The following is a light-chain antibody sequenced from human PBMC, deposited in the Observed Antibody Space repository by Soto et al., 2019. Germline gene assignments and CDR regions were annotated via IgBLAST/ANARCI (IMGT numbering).Light chain of an antibody. CDR3: QQRDGYPIT. CDR1: QGISDR. Sequence: DIQLTQSPSFLSASVGDRVTITCRASQGISDRLAWYQQRPGKAPNLLIHSASSLQSGVPLRFSGSGSGTEFTLTISSLQPAAFATYYCQQRDGYPITFGQGTRLEMK. V-gene: IGKV1-9*01. CDR2: SAS. J-gene: IGKJ5*01.